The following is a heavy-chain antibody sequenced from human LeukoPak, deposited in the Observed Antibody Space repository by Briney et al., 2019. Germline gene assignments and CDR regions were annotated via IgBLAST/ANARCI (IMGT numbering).Heavy chain of an antibody. CDR2: ISYDGSNK. J-gene: IGHJ6*02. CDR3: ARAFSPNGYCSSTSCYTVRDYYYYGMDV. D-gene: IGHD2-2*02. Sequence: LGGSLRLSCAASGFTFSSYAMHWVRQAPGKGLEWVAVISYDGSNKYYADSVKGRFTISRDNSKNTLYLQMNSLRAEDTAVYYCARAFSPNGYCSSTSCYTVRDYYYYGMDVWGQGTTVTVSS. CDR1: GFTFSSYA. V-gene: IGHV3-30-3*01.